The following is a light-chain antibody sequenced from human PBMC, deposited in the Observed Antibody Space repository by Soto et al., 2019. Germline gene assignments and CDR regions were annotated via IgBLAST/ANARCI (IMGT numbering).Light chain of an antibody. V-gene: IGLV2-14*01. Sequence: QSGLAEPGSVSGCSSRSITISCTGTSSDVGGYNAVSWYQQHPGRAPKLMIYDVSNRPSGISNRFSGSKSGSTASLTISGLQAEDDADYYCSSYTRSGVYVFVAGTKVTVL. J-gene: IGLJ1*01. CDR1: SSDVGGYNA. CDR3: SSYTRSGVYV. CDR2: DVS.